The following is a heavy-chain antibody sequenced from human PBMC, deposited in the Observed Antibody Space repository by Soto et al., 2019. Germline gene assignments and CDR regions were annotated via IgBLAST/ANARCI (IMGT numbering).Heavy chain of an antibody. D-gene: IGHD5-18*01. CDR2: IDPSGASA. CDR3: AKSYTPMDPAFES. V-gene: IGHV1-46*01. CDR1: GYIFISYA. J-gene: IGHJ4*02. Sequence: GASVKVSCKASGYIFISYAMHWVRRAPGQGLDWMGVIDPSGASATYAQKFQGRFTMTTDTSTSTVYMELSSLRSEDTAMYYCAKSYTPMDPAFESWGQGTLVTVSS.